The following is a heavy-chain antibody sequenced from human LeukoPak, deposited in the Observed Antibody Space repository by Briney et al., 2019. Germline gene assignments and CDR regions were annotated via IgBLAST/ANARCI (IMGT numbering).Heavy chain of an antibody. V-gene: IGHV3-74*01. Sequence: GGSLRLSCSAAGFTLSSYWMHWVRQAPGKGLVWVSRINTDGSSTNYADSVKGRFTVSRDNAKNTLYLQMNSMRAEDTAVYYCARVIGWDEPFDIWGQGTMVTVSS. CDR3: ARVIGWDEPFDI. J-gene: IGHJ3*02. CDR1: GFTLSSYW. CDR2: INTDGSST. D-gene: IGHD1-26*01.